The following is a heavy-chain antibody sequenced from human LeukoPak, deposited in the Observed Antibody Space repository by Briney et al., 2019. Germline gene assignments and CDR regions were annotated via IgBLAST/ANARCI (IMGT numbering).Heavy chain of an antibody. Sequence: ASVKVSCKASGYTFTSYGISWVRQAPGQGLEWMGRINPNSGGTNYAQKFQGRVTMTRDTSISTAYMELSGLRSDDTAVYYCASPWYNWNDDAFDIWGQGTMVTVSS. CDR1: GYTFTSYG. V-gene: IGHV1-2*06. CDR3: ASPWYNWNDDAFDI. D-gene: IGHD1-20*01. J-gene: IGHJ3*02. CDR2: INPNSGGT.